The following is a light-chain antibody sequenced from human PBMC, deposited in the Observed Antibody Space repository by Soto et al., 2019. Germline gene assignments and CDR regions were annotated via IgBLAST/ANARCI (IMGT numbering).Light chain of an antibody. CDR2: GIS. V-gene: IGKV3-15*01. Sequence: TQSPCSLSPDKGLRATVAFRASQSVGSSLAWYQQKPGQAPRLLIYGISTRATGLPGRFSGSGFGTEFTLTISSLQSEDLAVYYCQQDNHWPLTFGGGT. J-gene: IGKJ4*01. CDR1: QSVGSS. CDR3: QQDNHWPLT.